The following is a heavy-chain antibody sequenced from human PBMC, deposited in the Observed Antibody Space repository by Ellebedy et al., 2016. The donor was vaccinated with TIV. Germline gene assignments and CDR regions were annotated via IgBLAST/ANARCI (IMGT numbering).Heavy chain of an antibody. Sequence: GESLKISCVASGFTFRSHGIYWVRQAPGKGLEWVAVISSDGSNKYYADSVKGRFTISRDNSKYTLYLQMNSLRTDDMAVYYCARGGSSGSSDYWGQGTLVTVSS. V-gene: IGHV3-30*03. CDR3: ARGGSSGSSDY. CDR1: GFTFRSHG. D-gene: IGHD3-10*01. J-gene: IGHJ4*02. CDR2: ISSDGSNK.